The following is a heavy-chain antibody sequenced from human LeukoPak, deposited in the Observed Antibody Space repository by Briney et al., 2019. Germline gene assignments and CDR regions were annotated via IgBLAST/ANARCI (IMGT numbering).Heavy chain of an antibody. CDR3: AKGGGFGKYYFDY. CDR1: GFTFSNYD. Sequence: GGSLRLSCAASGFTFSNYDMSWVRQAPGKGLEWVSHIYSSGNTYHADSVKGRFTISRDTSENMVFLQMNSLRAEDTAVYYCAKGGGFGKYYFDYWGQGTLVTVSS. V-gene: IGHV3-66*01. J-gene: IGHJ4*02. CDR2: IYSSGNT. D-gene: IGHD3-16*01.